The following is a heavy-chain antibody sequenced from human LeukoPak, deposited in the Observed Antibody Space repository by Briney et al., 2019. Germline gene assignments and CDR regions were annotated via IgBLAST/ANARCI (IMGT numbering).Heavy chain of an antibody. V-gene: IGHV1-69*04. Sequence: ASVKVSCKASGGTFSSYAISWVRQAPGQGLEWMGRIIPILGIANHAQKFQGRVTITADKSTSTAYMELSSLRSEDTAVYYCASDSGSAFNAAFDIWGQGTMVTVSS. CDR1: GGTFSSYA. CDR2: IIPILGIA. J-gene: IGHJ3*02. D-gene: IGHD1-26*01. CDR3: ASDSGSAFNAAFDI.